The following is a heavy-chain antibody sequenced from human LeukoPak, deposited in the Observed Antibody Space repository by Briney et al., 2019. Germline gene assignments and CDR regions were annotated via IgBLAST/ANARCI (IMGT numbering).Heavy chain of an antibody. V-gene: IGHV1-2*02. D-gene: IGHD6-13*01. CDR3: ARDMPYSSSGASIVY. J-gene: IGHJ4*02. CDR1: GYTFTGYY. CDR2: INTNSGGT. Sequence: ASVKVTCKASGYTFTGYYMHWVRQAPGQGLEWMGWINTNSGGTNYAQKFQGRVTMTTDTYTSTAYMELRSMRSDDTAVYYYARDMPYSSSGASIVYWGQGTLVTVSS.